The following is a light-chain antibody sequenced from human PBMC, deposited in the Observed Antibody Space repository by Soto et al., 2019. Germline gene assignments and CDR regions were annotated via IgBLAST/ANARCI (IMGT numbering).Light chain of an antibody. CDR2: KTD. CDR3: AAWDDSLSGTV. J-gene: IGLJ2*01. V-gene: IGLV1-47*01. Sequence: QSVLTQPPSASGTPGQRVTISCSRNSSNIGSHYIYWYQQLPGTAPKLLIYKTDQRPSGVPDRFSGSKSGTSASLAISGLRSEDEADYYCAAWDDSLSGTVFGGGAKLTVL. CDR1: SSNIGSHY.